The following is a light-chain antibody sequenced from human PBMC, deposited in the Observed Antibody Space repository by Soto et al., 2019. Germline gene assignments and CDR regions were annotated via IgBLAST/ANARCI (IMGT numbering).Light chain of an antibody. CDR1: QSVSIK. V-gene: IGKV3-20*01. CDR2: GAS. CDR3: QQYGSSPPWT. J-gene: IGKJ1*01. Sequence: EVVLTQSPATLSVSPGERATLSCRASQSVSIKLAWYQQKPGQPPRLLIYGASSRATGIPDRFSGSGSGTDFTLTISRLEPEDFAVYYCQQYGSSPPWTFGQGTKVDIK.